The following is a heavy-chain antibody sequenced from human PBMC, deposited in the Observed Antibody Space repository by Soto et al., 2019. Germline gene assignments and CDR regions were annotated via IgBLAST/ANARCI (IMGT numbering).Heavy chain of an antibody. V-gene: IGHV1-46*01. D-gene: IGHD3-22*01. J-gene: IGHJ4*02. Sequence: GASVKVSCKASGYTFTSYYMHWLRQAPGQGLEWMGIINPSGGSTSYAQKFQGRVTMTRDTSTSTVYMELSSLRSEDTAVYYCAVGYYYDSSGYYLGYWGQGTLVTVSS. CDR2: INPSGGST. CDR1: GYTFTSYY. CDR3: AVGYYYDSSGYYLGY.